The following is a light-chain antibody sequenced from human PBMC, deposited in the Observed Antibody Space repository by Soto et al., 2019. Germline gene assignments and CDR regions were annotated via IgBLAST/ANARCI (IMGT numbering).Light chain of an antibody. Sequence: QSVLTQPPSASGSPGQSVAISCTGTSSDVGGYNYVSWYQQHPGKAPKLMIYEVNNRPSGVPDRFSGPKSGNPASLAVSGLQAEDEADYYCSSYAGSSNVFGTGTKLTVL. J-gene: IGLJ1*01. V-gene: IGLV2-8*01. CDR1: SSDVGGYNY. CDR3: SSYAGSSNV. CDR2: EVN.